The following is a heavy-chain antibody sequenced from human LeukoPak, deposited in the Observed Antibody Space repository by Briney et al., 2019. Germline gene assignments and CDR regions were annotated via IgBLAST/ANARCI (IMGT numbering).Heavy chain of an antibody. CDR3: AKDLTYGDGRWEFDL. CDR2: ISSSGTYI. V-gene: IGHV3-21*04. Sequence: PGGSLRLSCVASGFIFNSFTMNWVRQAPGEGLQWVASISSSGTYIYYADSVKGRVTISRDNAKSSLYLQMNSLRAEDTAVYHCAKDLTYGDGRWEFDLWGQGTLVTVSS. D-gene: IGHD2-21*02. CDR1: GFIFNSFT. J-gene: IGHJ5*02.